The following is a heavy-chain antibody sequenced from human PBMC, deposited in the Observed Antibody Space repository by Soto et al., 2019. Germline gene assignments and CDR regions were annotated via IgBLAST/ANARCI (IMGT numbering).Heavy chain of an antibody. Sequence: SETLSLTCTVSGGSISSYYWSWIRQPPGKGLEWIGYIYYSGSTNYNPSLKSRVTISVDTSKNQFSLKLSSVTAADTAVYYCARLLAPNYDILTGYYMGYYYYYMDVWGKGTMVTVSS. D-gene: IGHD3-9*01. CDR1: GGSISSYY. J-gene: IGHJ6*03. V-gene: IGHV4-59*08. CDR2: IYYSGST. CDR3: ARLLAPNYDILTGYYMGYYYYYMDV.